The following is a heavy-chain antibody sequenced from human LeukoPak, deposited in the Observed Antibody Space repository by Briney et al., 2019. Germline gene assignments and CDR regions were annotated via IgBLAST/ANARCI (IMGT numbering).Heavy chain of an antibody. CDR1: GGSISSGRYY. CDR2: IFHSGST. J-gene: IGHJ3*02. V-gene: IGHV4-39*07. Sequence: PSETLSLTCTVSGGSISSGRYYWNWIRQPPGKGLEWIASIFHSGSTFYNPSVKSRVTISVDTSKNQFSLTLRSVTAADTAVYYCARDKYYYDSSGYGFDIWGQGTMVTVSS. D-gene: IGHD3-22*01. CDR3: ARDKYYYDSSGYGFDI.